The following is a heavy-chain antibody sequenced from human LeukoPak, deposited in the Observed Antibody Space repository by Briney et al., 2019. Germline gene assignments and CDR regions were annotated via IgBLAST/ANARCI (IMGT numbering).Heavy chain of an antibody. J-gene: IGHJ4*02. V-gene: IGHV1-2*02. CDR1: GYTFTGYY. CDR3: ARGRWELRWNAPFDY. Sequence: ASVKVSCKASGYTFTGYYMHWVRQAPGQGLEWMGWINPNSGGTNYAQKFQGRVTMTRDTSINTAYMELSRLRSDDTAVYYCARGRWELRWNAPFDYWGQGTLVTVSS. CDR2: INPNSGGT. D-gene: IGHD1-26*01.